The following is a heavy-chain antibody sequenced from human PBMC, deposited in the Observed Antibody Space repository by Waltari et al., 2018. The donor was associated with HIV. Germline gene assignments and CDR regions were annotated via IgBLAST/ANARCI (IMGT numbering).Heavy chain of an antibody. Sequence: QVQLVQSGAEVKKPGASVKVSCKASGYTFTSYAMHWVRQAPGQRLEWMGWINAGNGNTKYSQKCQGRVTITRDTSASTAYMELSSLRSEDTAVYYCARDLRYCSGGSCLRNLSGYYYGMDVWGQGTTVTVSS. V-gene: IGHV1-3*01. CDR1: GYTFTSYA. D-gene: IGHD2-15*01. CDR3: ARDLRYCSGGSCLRNLSGYYYGMDV. J-gene: IGHJ6*02. CDR2: INAGNGNT.